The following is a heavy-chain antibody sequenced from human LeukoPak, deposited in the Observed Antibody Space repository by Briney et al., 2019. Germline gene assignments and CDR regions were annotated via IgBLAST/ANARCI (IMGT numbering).Heavy chain of an antibody. D-gene: IGHD3-22*01. Sequence: SETLSLTCTVSGGPISRYYWNWIRQPAGKGLEWIGRVYISGATNYNPSLKSRVTMSVDTSKNQCSLKLTSVTAADTAVYYCARGLRTDSFDYWGQGTLVTFSS. CDR1: GGPISRYY. CDR2: VYISGAT. J-gene: IGHJ4*02. V-gene: IGHV4-4*07. CDR3: ARGLRTDSFDY.